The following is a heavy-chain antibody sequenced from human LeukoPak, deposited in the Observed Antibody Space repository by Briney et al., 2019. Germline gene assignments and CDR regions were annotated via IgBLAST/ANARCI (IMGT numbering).Heavy chain of an antibody. J-gene: IGHJ3*02. Sequence: QPGRSLRLSCAASGFTFSSYGMHWVRQAPGKGLEWVAVIWYDGSNKYYADSVKGRFTISRDNSKNTLYLQMNSLRAEDTAAYYCARDREQLVRSFDIWGQGTMVTVSS. CDR2: IWYDGSNK. D-gene: IGHD6-13*01. CDR3: ARDREQLVRSFDI. V-gene: IGHV3-33*01. CDR1: GFTFSSYG.